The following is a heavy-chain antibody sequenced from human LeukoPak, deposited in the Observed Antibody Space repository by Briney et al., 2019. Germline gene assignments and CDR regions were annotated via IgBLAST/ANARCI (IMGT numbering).Heavy chain of an antibody. Sequence: GGSLRLSCAASGFTFSTSAMTWVRQAPGQGLEWVSAITGGGFSTYYADSVKGRFIISRDNSNSTVYLHMNSLRAEDTAIYYCAKDWGAHYLDYWGQGALVTVSS. CDR1: GFTFSTSA. CDR3: AKDWGAHYLDY. CDR2: ITGGGFST. V-gene: IGHV3-23*01. D-gene: IGHD1-26*01. J-gene: IGHJ4*02.